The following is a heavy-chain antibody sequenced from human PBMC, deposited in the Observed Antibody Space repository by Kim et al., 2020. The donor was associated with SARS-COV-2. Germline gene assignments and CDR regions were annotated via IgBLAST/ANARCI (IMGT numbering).Heavy chain of an antibody. CDR2: INPSGGST. J-gene: IGHJ3*02. V-gene: IGHV1-46*01. Sequence: ASVKVSCKASGYTFTSYYMHWVRQAPGQGLEWMGIINPSGGSTSYAQKFQGRVTMTRDTSTSTVYMELSSLRSEDTAVYYCARDHSWGSYRPDDAFDIWGQGTMVTVSS. D-gene: IGHD3-16*02. CDR3: ARDHSWGSYRPDDAFDI. CDR1: GYTFTSYY.